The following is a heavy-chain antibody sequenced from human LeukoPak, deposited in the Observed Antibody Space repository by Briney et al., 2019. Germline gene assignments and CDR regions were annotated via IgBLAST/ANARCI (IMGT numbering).Heavy chain of an antibody. D-gene: IGHD3-10*01. Sequence: GASLKISCKGSGYSFTSYWIGWVRQMPGKGLEWMGIIYPGDSDTRYSPSFQGQVTMSADKSISTAYLQWRSLKASDTAMYYCARTYYYGSGSVLDYYAMDVWGRGTTVTVSS. CDR3: ARTYYYGSGSVLDYYAMDV. CDR2: IYPGDSDT. CDR1: GYSFTSYW. V-gene: IGHV5-51*01. J-gene: IGHJ6*02.